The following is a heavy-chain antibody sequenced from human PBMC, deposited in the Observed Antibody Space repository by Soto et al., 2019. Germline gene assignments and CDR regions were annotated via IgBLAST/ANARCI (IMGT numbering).Heavy chain of an antibody. CDR1: GYTLTELS. Sequence: ASVKVSCKVSGYTLTELSMHWVRQAPGKGLEWMGCFDAEDGETNYLQKFQGRVTITRDTSTSTAYVELSGLTSEDTAVYFCARKERGHIFPYDSWGQGTLVTVSS. D-gene: IGHD5-18*01. CDR3: ARKERGHIFPYDS. CDR2: FDAEDGET. J-gene: IGHJ5*01. V-gene: IGHV1-24*01.